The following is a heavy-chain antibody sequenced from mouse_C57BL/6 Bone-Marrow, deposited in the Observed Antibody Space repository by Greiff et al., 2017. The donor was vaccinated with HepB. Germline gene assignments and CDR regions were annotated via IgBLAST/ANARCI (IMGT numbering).Heavy chain of an antibody. Sequence: EVHLVESGGGLVQPKGSLKLSCAASGFSFNTYAMNWVRQAPVKGLEWVARIRSKSNNYATYYADSVKDRFTISRDDSESMLYLQMNNLKTEDTAMYYCVRPRSTGAMDYWGQGTSVTVSS. D-gene: IGHD1-1*01. CDR3: VRPRSTGAMDY. V-gene: IGHV10-1*01. J-gene: IGHJ4*01. CDR1: GFSFNTYA. CDR2: IRSKSNNYAT.